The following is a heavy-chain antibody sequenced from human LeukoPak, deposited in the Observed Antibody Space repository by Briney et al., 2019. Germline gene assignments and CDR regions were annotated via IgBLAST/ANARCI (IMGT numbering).Heavy chain of an antibody. CDR3: ATDGKGSSYYYYYMDV. D-gene: IGHD6-13*01. CDR1: GGSISSYY. CDR2: IYTSGST. J-gene: IGHJ6*03. V-gene: IGHV4-4*07. Sequence: SETLSLTCTVSGGSISSYYWSWIRQPAGKGLEWIGRIYTSGSTNYNPSLKSRVTMSVDTSKNQFSLKLSSVTAADTAVYYCATDGKGSSYYYYYMDVWGKGTTVTVSS.